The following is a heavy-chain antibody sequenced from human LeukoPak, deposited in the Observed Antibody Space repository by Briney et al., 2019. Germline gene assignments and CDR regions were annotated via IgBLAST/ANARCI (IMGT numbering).Heavy chain of an antibody. J-gene: IGHJ4*02. CDR2: INPNSGGT. Sequence: GAPVKVSCKASGYTFTGYYMHWVRQAPGQGLEWMGRINPNSGGTNYAQKFQGRVTITADESTSTAYMELSSLRSEDTAVYYCARDRSGSYLPYYFDYWGQGTLVTVSS. CDR1: GYTFTGYY. V-gene: IGHV1-2*06. D-gene: IGHD1-26*01. CDR3: ARDRSGSYLPYYFDY.